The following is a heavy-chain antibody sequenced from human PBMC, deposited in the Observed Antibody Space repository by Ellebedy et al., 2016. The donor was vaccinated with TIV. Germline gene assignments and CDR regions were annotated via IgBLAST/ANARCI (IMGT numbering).Heavy chain of an antibody. D-gene: IGHD5-12*01. J-gene: IGHJ4*02. CDR2: ISYDGSNK. CDR1: GFTFSSYA. CDR3: ARDKGGYEYFDY. V-gene: IGHV3-30-3*01. Sequence: GGSLRLSXAASGFTFSSYAMHWVRQAPGKGLEWVAVISYDGSNKYYADSVKGRFTISRDNSKNTLYLQMNSLRAEDTAVYYCARDKGGYEYFDYWGQGTLVTVSS.